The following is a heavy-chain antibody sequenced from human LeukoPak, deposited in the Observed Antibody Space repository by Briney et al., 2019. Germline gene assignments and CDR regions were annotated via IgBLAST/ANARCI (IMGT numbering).Heavy chain of an antibody. Sequence: GGSLRLSCAASGFTFSSYWMSWVRQAPGKGLEWVANIKHDGSEKYYVDSVKGRFTISRDNAKDSLYLQTNSLRAQDTAVCYCARANSLGYWGQGTLVTVSS. D-gene: IGHD2/OR15-2a*01. V-gene: IGHV3-7*01. CDR3: ARANSLGY. J-gene: IGHJ4*02. CDR1: GFTFSSYW. CDR2: IKHDGSEK.